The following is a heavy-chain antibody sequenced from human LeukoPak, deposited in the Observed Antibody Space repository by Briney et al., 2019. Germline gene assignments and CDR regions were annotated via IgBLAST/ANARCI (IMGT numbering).Heavy chain of an antibody. CDR3: ARVGSGSYYGSSFFDY. J-gene: IGHJ4*02. CDR1: GFTFSSYG. Sequence: PGGSLRLSCATSGFTFSSYGMHWVRQAPGKGLEWVAFIRSDGHNKYYADSVKGRFTISRDNAKNSLYLQMSSLRAEDTAVYYCARVGSGSYYGSSFFDYWGQGTLVTVSS. CDR2: IRSDGHNK. D-gene: IGHD1-26*01. V-gene: IGHV3-30*02.